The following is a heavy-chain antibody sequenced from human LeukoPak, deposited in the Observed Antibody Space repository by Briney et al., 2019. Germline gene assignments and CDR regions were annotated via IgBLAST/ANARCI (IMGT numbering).Heavy chain of an antibody. J-gene: IGHJ3*01. CDR3: ARQSVISSRSPDDAFDL. D-gene: IGHD2-21*01. Sequence: ASVKVSCKASGYTFTKYGVSWVRQAPGQGLEWMGWVSGYNGNTDYAQRLQGRVTMTTDTSTSTAYMELRSHRSDDAAVYYCARQSVISSRSPDDAFDLWGQGTMVTVSS. CDR2: VSGYNGNT. V-gene: IGHV1-18*01. CDR1: GYTFTKYG.